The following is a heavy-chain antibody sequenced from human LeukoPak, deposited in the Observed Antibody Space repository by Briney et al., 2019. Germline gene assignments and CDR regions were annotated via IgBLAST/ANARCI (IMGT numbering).Heavy chain of an antibody. J-gene: IGHJ4*02. D-gene: IGHD3-22*01. CDR2: IYTSGST. V-gene: IGHV4-61*02. CDR1: GGSISSGSYY. Sequence: SETLSLTCTVSGGSISSGSYYWSWIRQPAGKGLEWIGRIYTSGSTNYNPSLKSRVTMSVDTSKNQFSLKLSSVTAADTAVYYCARSNDHFYDSSGYYPHYFDYWGQGTLVTVSS. CDR3: ARSNDHFYDSSGYYPHYFDY.